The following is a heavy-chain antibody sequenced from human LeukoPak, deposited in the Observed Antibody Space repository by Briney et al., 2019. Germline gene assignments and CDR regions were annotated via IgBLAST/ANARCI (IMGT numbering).Heavy chain of an antibody. CDR3: ASYSYCSSTSCYHDY. J-gene: IGHJ4*02. CDR1: GFTFKSYS. CDR2: ISSSSSTI. Sequence: GGSLSLSCAASGFTFKSYSMNWVRQAPGKGLEWVSYISSSSSTIYYEDSVKGRFTISRDNAKNSLYLQMNSLRAEDTAVYYCASYSYCSSTSCYHDYWGQGTLVTVSS. D-gene: IGHD2-2*01. V-gene: IGHV3-48*04.